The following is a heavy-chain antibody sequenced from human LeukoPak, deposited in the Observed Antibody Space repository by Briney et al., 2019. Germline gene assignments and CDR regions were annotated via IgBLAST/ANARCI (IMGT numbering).Heavy chain of an antibody. CDR2: ISAYNGHT. V-gene: IGHV1-18*01. J-gene: IGHJ4*02. Sequence: ASVKVSCKASGYAFTSYGISWVRQAPGQGLEWMGWISAYNGHTKYPQKLQGRVTMTTDTSTSTAYMELRSLRSDDTAVYYCARGFPPRRNYDSSGYYSYYFDYWGQGTLVTVSS. CDR1: GYAFTSYG. CDR3: ARGFPPRRNYDSSGYYSYYFDY. D-gene: IGHD3-22*01.